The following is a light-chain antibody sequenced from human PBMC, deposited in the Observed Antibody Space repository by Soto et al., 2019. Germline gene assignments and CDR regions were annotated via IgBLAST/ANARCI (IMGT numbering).Light chain of an antibody. V-gene: IGKV3-20*01. Sequence: EIILTQSPGTLSLSPGERATLSCRTTQTLSNDFLAWYQQKPGQPPKVLIYGASRRATGIPDRFSGGGSGTDFTLTISSLEPEDSAVYYCQQYHGDSAPMYTFGQGTKLEI. J-gene: IGKJ2*01. CDR2: GAS. CDR3: QQYHGDSAPMYT. CDR1: QTLSNDF.